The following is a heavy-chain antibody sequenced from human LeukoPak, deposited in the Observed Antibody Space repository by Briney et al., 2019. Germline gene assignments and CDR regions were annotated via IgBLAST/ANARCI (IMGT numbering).Heavy chain of an antibody. V-gene: IGHV3-30*18. J-gene: IGHJ5*02. D-gene: IGHD4-17*01. CDR3: GKYSDYGDYLDWFDP. CDR1: GFTFSSYG. CDR2: ISYHGTNK. Sequence: PGGSLRLSCAASGFTFSSYGMHWVRQAPGKGLEWVAVISYHGTNKYYADSVKGRFTISRDNSKNTLYLQMNSLRAEDTAVYYCGKYSDYGDYLDWFDPWGQGTLVTVPS.